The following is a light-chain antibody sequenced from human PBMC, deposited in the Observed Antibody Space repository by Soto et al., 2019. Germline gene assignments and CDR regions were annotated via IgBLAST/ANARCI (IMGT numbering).Light chain of an antibody. Sequence: EIVMSQSPATLSVSPGEGVTLSCRASQSLSPNLAWLQQKPGQAPRLLIYGASTRATGVPARFSGSGSGTEFTLTISSLQSEDFAIYYCQQYNNWPRTFGQGTKVDI. CDR3: QQYNNWPRT. CDR2: GAS. V-gene: IGKV3-15*01. J-gene: IGKJ1*01. CDR1: QSLSPN.